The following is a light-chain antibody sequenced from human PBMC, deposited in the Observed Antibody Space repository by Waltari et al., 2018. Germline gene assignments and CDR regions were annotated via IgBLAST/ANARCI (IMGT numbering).Light chain of an antibody. CDR2: GAS. CDR1: QSVSSSY. V-gene: IGKV3-20*01. Sequence: EIVLTQSPGTLSLSPGERATLSCRASQSVSSSYLAWYQQKPGQAPRLLIYGASSRATGIPDRFSGSWSGTDFTLTISRLEPEDFAVYYCQQYGSSSQTFGQGTRLEIK. CDR3: QQYGSSSQT. J-gene: IGKJ5*01.